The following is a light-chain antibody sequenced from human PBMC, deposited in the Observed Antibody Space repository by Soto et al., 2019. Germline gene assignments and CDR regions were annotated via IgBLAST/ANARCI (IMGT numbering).Light chain of an antibody. CDR2: EDN. V-gene: IGLV6-57*04. Sequence: NFMLTQPHSVSESPGKTVTISCTRSSGTIASNYVQWFQQRPDSVPTTLIFEDNERPSGVPDRFSGSIDSSSNSASLTISGLQTEDEADYYCQSYDSDNWVFGGGTKLTVL. CDR1: SGTIASNY. CDR3: QSYDSDNWV. J-gene: IGLJ3*02.